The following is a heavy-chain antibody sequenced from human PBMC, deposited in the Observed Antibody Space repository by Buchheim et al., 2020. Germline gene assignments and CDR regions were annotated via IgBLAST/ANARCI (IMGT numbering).Heavy chain of an antibody. Sequence: EVQLLESGGGLVQPGGSLRLSCAASGFTFSSYAMSWVRQAPGKGLEWVSAISGSGGSTYYADSVKGRFTISRDNSKNTQYLQMNSLRAEDTAVYYCAKGYGSGSYGRLYYFDYWGQGTL. D-gene: IGHD3-10*01. J-gene: IGHJ4*02. CDR2: ISGSGGST. V-gene: IGHV3-23*01. CDR3: AKGYGSGSYGRLYYFDY. CDR1: GFTFSSYA.